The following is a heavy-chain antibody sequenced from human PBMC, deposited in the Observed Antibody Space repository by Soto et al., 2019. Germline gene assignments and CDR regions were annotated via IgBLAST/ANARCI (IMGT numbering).Heavy chain of an antibody. D-gene: IGHD5-12*01. V-gene: IGHV1-69*08. CDR2: IIPILGIA. CDR3: AKDAVALNGGWDWFDP. J-gene: IGHJ5*02. CDR1: GGTFSSYT. Sequence: QVQLVQSGAEVKKPGSSVKVSCKASGGTFSSYTISWVRQAPGQGLEWMGRIIPILGIANYAQKFQGRVTITADKSTSTAYMELSSLRSEDTAVYYCAKDAVALNGGWDWFDPWGQGTLVTVSS.